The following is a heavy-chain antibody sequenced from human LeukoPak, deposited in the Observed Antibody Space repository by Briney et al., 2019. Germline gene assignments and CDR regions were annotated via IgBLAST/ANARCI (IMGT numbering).Heavy chain of an antibody. CDR1: GFTFDNYA. CDR3: ARAYKDRSLTGKKEFFQH. CDR2: ISWNSGTI. D-gene: IGHD3-9*01. V-gene: IGHV3-9*01. Sequence: GGSLRLSCAASGFTFDNYAMNWVRQVPGKGLEWISLISWNSGTIGYADSVKGRFTISRDNANNFLYLQMNSLRAEDTALYYCARAYKDRSLTGKKEFFQHWGQGTLVTVSS. J-gene: IGHJ1*01.